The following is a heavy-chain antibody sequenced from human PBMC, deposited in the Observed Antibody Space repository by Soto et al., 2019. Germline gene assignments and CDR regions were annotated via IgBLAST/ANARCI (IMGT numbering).Heavy chain of an antibody. CDR3: ARGRDDA. Sequence: QVQLVQSGAEVKKPGASVKVSCKASGYTFSNYDINWVRQATGQGLEWMGWMNPDRGNTGYAQKFQSRVTMTRNNSFRTAYMELTSLTSEDTAVYYCARGRDDAWGQGTRVTVSS. D-gene: IGHD1-1*01. CDR2: MNPDRGNT. CDR1: GYTFSNYD. V-gene: IGHV1-8*01. J-gene: IGHJ3*01.